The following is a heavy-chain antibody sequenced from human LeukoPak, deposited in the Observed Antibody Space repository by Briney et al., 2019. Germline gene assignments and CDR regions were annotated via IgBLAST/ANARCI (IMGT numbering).Heavy chain of an antibody. J-gene: IGHJ5*02. CDR3: ARDDSEAAAGGNWFDP. CDR2: ISAYNGNT. D-gene: IGHD6-13*01. CDR1: GYTFTSYG. V-gene: IGHV1-18*01. Sequence: RRASVKVSCKASGYTFTSYGISWVRQAPGQGLEWMGWISAYNGNTNYAQKLQGRVTMTTDTSTSTAYMELRSLRSDDTAVYYCARDDSEAAAGGNWFDPWGQGTLVTVSS.